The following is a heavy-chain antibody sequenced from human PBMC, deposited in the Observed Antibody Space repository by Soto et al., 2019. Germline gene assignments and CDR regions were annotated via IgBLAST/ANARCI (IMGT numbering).Heavy chain of an antibody. CDR2: ISYDGSKPNNYAT. CDR1: GFTFSSYA. J-gene: IGHJ4*02. Sequence: PGGSLRLSCAASGFTFSSYAMHWVRQAPGKGLEWVAVISYDGSKPNNYATTYAASVEGRFTISRDDSKNTAYLQMNSLKTEDTAVYFCTRHCADYLGQGTLVTVSS. V-gene: IGHV3-73*01. CDR3: TRHCADY.